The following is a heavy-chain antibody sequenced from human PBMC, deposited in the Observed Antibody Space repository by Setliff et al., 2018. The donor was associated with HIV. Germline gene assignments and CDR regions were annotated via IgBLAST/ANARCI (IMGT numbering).Heavy chain of an antibody. D-gene: IGHD3-10*01. J-gene: IGHJ4*02. CDR2: INPNNGAK. CDR1: GYTFTGYF. V-gene: IGHV1-2*02. Sequence: ASVKVSCKTAGYTFTGYFIHWMRQAPGQGLEWMGWINPNNGAKDYAWKFEDRVTMTSDTSIRTVYMELSSLRSDDTAVYYCARDTAIGWYGESKMSDFWGQGTLVTVSS. CDR3: ARDTAIGWYGESKMSDF.